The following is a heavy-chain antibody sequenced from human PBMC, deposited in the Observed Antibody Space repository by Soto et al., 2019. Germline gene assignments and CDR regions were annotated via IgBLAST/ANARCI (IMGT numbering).Heavy chain of an antibody. V-gene: IGHV3-74*01. CDR2: INNDGSST. J-gene: IGHJ4*02. CDR1: GFTFSNSW. CDR3: ARERTAASADY. Sequence: EVQLVESGGGLVQPGGSLRLSCAASGFTFSNSWMHWVRQVPGKGLVWVSHINNDGSSTTYAGSVKGRFTISRDNAKSTLYLQMDSLRVEDTAVYYCARERTAASADYWGQGTLVSVSS. D-gene: IGHD6-13*01.